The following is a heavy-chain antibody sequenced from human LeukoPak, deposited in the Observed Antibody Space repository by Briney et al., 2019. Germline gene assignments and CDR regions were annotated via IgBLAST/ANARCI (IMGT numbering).Heavy chain of an antibody. CDR2: IYYSGST. J-gene: IGHJ4*02. D-gene: IGHD4-17*01. CDR3: ARFLLDYGTFDY. Sequence: KPSETLSLTCTVSGGSVSSGSYYWSWIRQPPGKGLEWIGCIYYSGSTNYNPSLKSRVTISVDTSKNQFSLKLSSVTAADTAVYYCARFLLDYGTFDYWGQGTLVTVSS. V-gene: IGHV4-61*01. CDR1: GGSVSSGSYY.